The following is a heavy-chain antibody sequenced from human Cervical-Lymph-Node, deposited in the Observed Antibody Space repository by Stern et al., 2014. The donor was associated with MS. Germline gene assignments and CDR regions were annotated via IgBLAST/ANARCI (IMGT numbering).Heavy chain of an antibody. D-gene: IGHD6-19*01. J-gene: IGHJ4*02. V-gene: IGHV4-59*01. CDR2: VYYSGST. Sequence: QLQLQESGPGLVQPSETLSLTCTVSGGSINGYYLHWMRQPPGKGLEWIGYVYYSGSTSYNPSLRSRVIISLDTSKNQLSLKLSSMTTADTAMYFCFSSTGVWGQGTLVTVSS. CDR1: GGSINGYY. CDR3: FSSTGV.